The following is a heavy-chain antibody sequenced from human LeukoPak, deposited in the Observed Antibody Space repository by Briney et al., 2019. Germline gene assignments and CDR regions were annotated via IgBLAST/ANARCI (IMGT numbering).Heavy chain of an antibody. D-gene: IGHD1-14*01. Sequence: ASVKVSCKASGYTFTSYGISWVRQAPGQGLEWMGWISAYNGNTNYAQKLQGRVTMTTDTSTSTAYMGLRSLRSDDTAVYYCARVMGSSAVRNRGAFDIWGQGTMVTVSS. CDR3: ARVMGSSAVRNRGAFDI. CDR1: GYTFTSYG. V-gene: IGHV1-18*01. J-gene: IGHJ3*02. CDR2: ISAYNGNT.